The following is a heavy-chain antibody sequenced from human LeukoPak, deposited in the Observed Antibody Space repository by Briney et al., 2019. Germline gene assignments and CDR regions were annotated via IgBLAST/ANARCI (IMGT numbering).Heavy chain of an antibody. CDR3: ARWGREGNWFDP. CDR2: IYYSGST. V-gene: IGHV4-59*01. CDR1: GGSICSYY. J-gene: IGHJ5*02. D-gene: IGHD5-24*01. Sequence: SETLSLTCTVSGGSICSYYWSWIRQPPGKGLEWIGYIYYSGSTNYNPSLKSRVTISVDTSKNQFSLELSSVTAADTAVYYCARWGREGNWFDPWGQGTLVTVSS.